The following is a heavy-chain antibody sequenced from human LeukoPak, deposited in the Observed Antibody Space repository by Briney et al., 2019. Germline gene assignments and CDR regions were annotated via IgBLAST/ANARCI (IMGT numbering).Heavy chain of an antibody. CDR2: IIPIFGTA. Sequence: GASAKVSCKASGGTFSSYAISWVRQAPGQGLEWMGGIIPIFGTANYAQKFQGRVTMTRDMSTSTVYMELSSLRSEDTAVYYCARAPPYYYDSSGYYNYWGQGTLVTVSS. CDR3: ARAPPYYYDSSGYYNY. V-gene: IGHV1-69*05. CDR1: GGTFSSYA. D-gene: IGHD3-22*01. J-gene: IGHJ4*02.